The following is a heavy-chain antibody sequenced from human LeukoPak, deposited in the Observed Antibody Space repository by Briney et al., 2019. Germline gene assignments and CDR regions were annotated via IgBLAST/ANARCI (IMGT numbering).Heavy chain of an antibody. CDR2: IRSKATGETT. J-gene: IGHJ4*02. V-gene: IGHV3-15*07. CDR1: GFSFSDAW. Sequence: GGSLRLSCAASGFSFSDAWMNWVRQAPGKGLEWVGHIRSKATGETTDYADSVKGRFTISRDNSKNTLYLQMNSLRAEDTAVYYCARDRDYWGQGTLVTVSS. CDR3: ARDRDY.